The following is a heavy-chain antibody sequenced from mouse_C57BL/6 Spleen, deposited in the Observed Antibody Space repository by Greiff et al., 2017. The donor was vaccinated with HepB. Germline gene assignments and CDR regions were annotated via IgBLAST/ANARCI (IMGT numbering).Heavy chain of an antibody. D-gene: IGHD2-2*01. CDR2: INPSNGGT. J-gene: IGHJ3*01. CDR3: AGSSLYYGYDPLAY. Sequence: QVQLQQPGTELVKPGASVKLSCKASGYTFTSYWMHWVKQRPGQGLEWIGNINPSNGGTNYNEKFKSKATLTVDKTSSTAYMQLSSLTSEDSAVYYWAGSSLYYGYDPLAYWGQGTPVTVSA. CDR1: GYTFTSYW. V-gene: IGHV1-53*01.